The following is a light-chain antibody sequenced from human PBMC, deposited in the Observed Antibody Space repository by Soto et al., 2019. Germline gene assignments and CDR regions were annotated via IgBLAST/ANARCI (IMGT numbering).Light chain of an antibody. CDR3: QQSYSTPLT. J-gene: IGKJ4*01. V-gene: IGKV1-39*01. CDR2: AAS. CDR1: QSISSN. Sequence: DIDTMLSLSSLSVSVGDRVTITCQASQSISSNVNGYQQKPGKGPKLLIDAASSLKSGVPSSFIGSGSGTDFTLTISSLQPEDFATYYCQQSYSTPLTFGGGTKVDSK.